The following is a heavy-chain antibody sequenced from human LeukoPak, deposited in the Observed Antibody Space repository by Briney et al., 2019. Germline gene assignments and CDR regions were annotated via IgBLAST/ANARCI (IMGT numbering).Heavy chain of an antibody. CDR2: ISYDGSNK. CDR3: AREGSSSSLDY. D-gene: IGHD6-6*01. J-gene: IGHJ4*02. CDR1: GFTFSSYA. Sequence: GGSLRLSCAASGFTFSSYATHWVRQAPGKGLEWVAVISYDGSNKYYADSVKGRFTISRDNSKNTLYLQMNSLRAEDTAVYYCAREGSSSSLDYWGQGTLVTVSS. V-gene: IGHV3-30-3*01.